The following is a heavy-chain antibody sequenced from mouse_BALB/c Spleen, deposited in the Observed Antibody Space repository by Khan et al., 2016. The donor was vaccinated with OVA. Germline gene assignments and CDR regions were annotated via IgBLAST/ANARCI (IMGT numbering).Heavy chain of an antibody. D-gene: IGHD2-12*01. CDR2: IGSDSSTI. V-gene: IGHV5-17*02. J-gene: IGHJ3*01. Sequence: EVELVESGGGLVQPGGSRKLSCTASGFTFRSFGMHWVRQAPEKGLEWVAYIGSDSSTIYYADTVKGRFTISRDNPKNPLLLQLTSLRSEDTAMYYCASSRYWSWFDSWGQGTMVTVSA. CDR1: GFTFRSFG. CDR3: ASSRYWSWFDS.